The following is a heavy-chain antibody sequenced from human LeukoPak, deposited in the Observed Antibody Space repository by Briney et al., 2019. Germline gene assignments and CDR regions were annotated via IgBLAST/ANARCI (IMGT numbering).Heavy chain of an antibody. D-gene: IGHD2-2*02. CDR3: ARDLRHQLLYCLDY. Sequence: PGGSLRLSCAASGFSFRTYAMHWVRQAPGKELEWVGVISYDGSNKYYADSVKGRFTISRDNSKNTVYLQMNSLGAEDTAVYYCARDLRHQLLYCLDYWGQGTLVTVSS. CDR1: GFSFRTYA. J-gene: IGHJ4*02. CDR2: ISYDGSNK. V-gene: IGHV3-30*04.